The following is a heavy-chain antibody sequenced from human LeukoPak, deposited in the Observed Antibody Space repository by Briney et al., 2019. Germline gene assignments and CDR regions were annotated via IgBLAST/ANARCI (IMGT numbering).Heavy chain of an antibody. Sequence: ASVKVSCKASGYTFTSYYMHWVRQAPGQGLEWMGIINPSSGSTSYAQKFQGRVTMTRDTSTSTVYMELSSLRSEDTAVYYCATTLRYFDWLLSHRVLALDYWGQGTLVTVSS. CDR1: GYTFTSYY. CDR2: INPSSGST. CDR3: ATTLRYFDWLLSHRVLALDY. V-gene: IGHV1-46*01. J-gene: IGHJ4*02. D-gene: IGHD3-9*01.